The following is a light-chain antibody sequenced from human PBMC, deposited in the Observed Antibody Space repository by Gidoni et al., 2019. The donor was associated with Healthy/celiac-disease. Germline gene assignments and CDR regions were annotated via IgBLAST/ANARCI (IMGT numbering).Light chain of an antibody. CDR2: AAS. CDR1: QSISSY. V-gene: IGKV1-39*01. Sequence: DIQMTQAPSSLSAAVGDRVTITCRASQSISSYLNWYQQKPGKAPKLLLYAASSLQSGVPSRFSGSGSGTDFTLTISSLQPEDFATYYCQQSYSTPRTFGQWTKLEIK. CDR3: QQSYSTPRT. J-gene: IGKJ2*02.